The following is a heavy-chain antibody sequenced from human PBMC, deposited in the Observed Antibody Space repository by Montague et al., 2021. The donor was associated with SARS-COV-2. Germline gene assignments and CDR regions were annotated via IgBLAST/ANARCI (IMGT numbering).Heavy chain of an antibody. Sequence: SLRLSCAASGFTISNYVLHWVRQAPGKGLEWVALLSYDERNQYYADSVKGRFTITRDNSKTTLYLQMNSLTIDDTAVYYCAKGRTIIINSPFDYWGQGTPVTVSS. CDR2: LSYDERNQ. V-gene: IGHV3-30*04. CDR3: AKGRTIIINSPFDY. J-gene: IGHJ4*02. CDR1: GFTISNYV. D-gene: IGHD3-16*01.